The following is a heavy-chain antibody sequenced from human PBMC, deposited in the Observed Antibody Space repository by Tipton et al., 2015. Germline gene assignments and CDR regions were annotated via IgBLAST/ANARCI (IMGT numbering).Heavy chain of an antibody. CDR2: IHHGGTS. CDR3: AREGWNSDSSGYDY. Sequence: TLSLTCSVSGDSISSSSWWTWVRQSPGKGLEWIGEIHHGGTSNYNPSLKSRVTMSVDTSKNHFSLQLTSVTAADTAVYYCAREGWNSDSSGYDYWSQGTLVSVSS. J-gene: IGHJ4*02. D-gene: IGHD3-22*01. CDR1: GDSISSSSW. V-gene: IGHV4-4*02.